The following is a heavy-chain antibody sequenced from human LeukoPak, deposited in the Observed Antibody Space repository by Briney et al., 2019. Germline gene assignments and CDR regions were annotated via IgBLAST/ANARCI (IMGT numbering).Heavy chain of an antibody. CDR2: IYFSGTQ. CDR3: ARTSSWYAGAWFDS. D-gene: IGHD6-13*01. V-gene: IGHV4-39*01. J-gene: IGHJ5*01. Sequence: PSETLSLTCTVSRGSIRTADYYWTWVRQPQGEGLEWLGSIYFSGTQYFNPSLKSRVAVSIDTSKKLFSQKVTSVSASDTAVYFCARTSSWYAGAWFDSWGQGTLVTGSS. CDR1: RGSIRTADYY.